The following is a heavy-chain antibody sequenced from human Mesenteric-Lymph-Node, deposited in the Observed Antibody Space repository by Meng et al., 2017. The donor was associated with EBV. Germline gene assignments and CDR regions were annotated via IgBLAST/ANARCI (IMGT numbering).Heavy chain of an antibody. D-gene: IGHD2-15*01. CDR3: ARGNEYCSGGSCTQNWFDP. Sequence: QVQLQQWGAGLLKPSETLSLTCAVYGGSFSGYYWSWIRQPPGKGLEWIGEINHSGSTNYNPSLKSRVTISVDTSKNQFSLKLSSVTAADTAVYYCARGNEYCSGGSCTQNWFDPWGQGTLGTVSS. CDR1: GGSFSGYY. V-gene: IGHV4-34*01. J-gene: IGHJ5*02. CDR2: INHSGST.